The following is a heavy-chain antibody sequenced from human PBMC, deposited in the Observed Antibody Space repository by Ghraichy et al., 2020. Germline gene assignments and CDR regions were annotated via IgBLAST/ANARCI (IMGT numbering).Heavy chain of an antibody. J-gene: IGHJ4*02. CDR1: DDSITSYY. Sequence: SQTLSLTCTVSDDSITSYYWSWIRLSPGKGLEWIGYIHSRGVIKYSPVLKSRVIISIDPPKKQLSLNLTSVTAADTATYFCARDPAGDYGVWGRGTRVVVSS. CDR2: IHSRGVI. D-gene: IGHD4-17*01. V-gene: IGHV4-4*08. CDR3: ARDPAGDYGV.